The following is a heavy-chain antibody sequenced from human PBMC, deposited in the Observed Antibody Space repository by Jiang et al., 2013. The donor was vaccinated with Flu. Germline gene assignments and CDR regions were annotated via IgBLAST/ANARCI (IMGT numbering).Heavy chain of an antibody. CDR2: IYWNDDK. CDR1: GFSLSTSGVG. D-gene: IGHD7-27*01. Sequence: KPTQTLTLTCTFSGFSLSTSGVGVGWIRQPPGKALEWLALIYWNDDKRYSPSLKSRLTITKDTSKNQVVLTMTNMDPVDTATYYCAHRRLSGDRQDFDYWGQGTLVTVSS. J-gene: IGHJ4*02. CDR3: AHRRLSGDRQDFDY. V-gene: IGHV2-5*01.